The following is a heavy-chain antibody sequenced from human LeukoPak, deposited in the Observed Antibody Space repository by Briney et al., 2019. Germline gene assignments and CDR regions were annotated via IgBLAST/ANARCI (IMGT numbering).Heavy chain of an antibody. D-gene: IGHD6-19*01. Sequence: GGSLRLSCAASGFTFRSYGMHWVRQAPGKGLEWVALIWYDGSNKHYADSVKGRFTISRDNSKNTLYLQMDSLRAEDTAVYYCATLRADSSGWYYFDYWGQGTLVTVSS. J-gene: IGHJ4*02. CDR1: GFTFRSYG. CDR2: IWYDGSNK. CDR3: ATLRADSSGWYYFDY. V-gene: IGHV3-33*01.